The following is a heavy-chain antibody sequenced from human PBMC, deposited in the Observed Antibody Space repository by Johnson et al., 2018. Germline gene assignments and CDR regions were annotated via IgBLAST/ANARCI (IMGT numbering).Heavy chain of an antibody. Sequence: EVQLVESGGGLVQPGRSLRLSCVGSGFTYSTYAMTWVRQAPGKGLEWVSAISGSGDSTYYADSVRGRFTISRDNSYNTLYLQMNSLRAEDTAVNYCAKEVVAGTSSSGYYGRDVWGQGTTVTVS. CDR3: AKEVVAGTSSSGYYGRDV. CDR2: ISGSGDST. D-gene: IGHD2-15*01. CDR1: GFTYSTYA. J-gene: IGHJ6*02. V-gene: IGHV3-23*04.